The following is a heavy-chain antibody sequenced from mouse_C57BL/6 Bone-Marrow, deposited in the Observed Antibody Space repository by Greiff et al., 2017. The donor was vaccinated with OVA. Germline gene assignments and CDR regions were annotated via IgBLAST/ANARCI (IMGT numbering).Heavy chain of an antibody. D-gene: IGHD1-1*01. V-gene: IGHV5-16*01. CDR1: GFTFSDYY. CDR3: ARDSSNTGFAY. J-gene: IGHJ3*01. Sequence: VQLKESEGGLVQPGSSMKLSCTASGFTFSDYYMAWVRQVPEKGLEWVANINYDGSSTYYLASLKSRFIISRDNANNILYLQMSSLKSEDTATYYCARDSSNTGFAYWGQGTLVTVSA. CDR2: INYDGSST.